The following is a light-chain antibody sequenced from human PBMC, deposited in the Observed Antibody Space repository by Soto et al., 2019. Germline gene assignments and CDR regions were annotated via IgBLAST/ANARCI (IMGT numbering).Light chain of an antibody. J-gene: IGKJ3*01. Sequence: EIVLTQSPGTLSLSPGERATLSCRASQSVSVNSLAWYQQKGGQAPRLLIYAASTRATGVPDRFSGSGSGTDFALTISRLETEDFAVYYCQQYGGSPFTFGPGTKEDIK. CDR3: QQYGGSPFT. CDR1: QSVSVNS. CDR2: AAS. V-gene: IGKV3-20*01.